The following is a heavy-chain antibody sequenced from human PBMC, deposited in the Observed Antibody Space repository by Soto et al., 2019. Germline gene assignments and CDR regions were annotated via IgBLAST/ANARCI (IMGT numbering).Heavy chain of an antibody. CDR3: ARDRVAAAGTDEGNWFDP. CDR1: GYTFTSYG. D-gene: IGHD6-13*01. CDR2: ISAYNGNT. V-gene: IGHV1-18*01. Sequence: ASVNVSCKASGYTFTSYGISWVRQAPGQGLEWMGWISAYNGNTNYAQKLQGRVTITADTSTSTAYMELSSLRSEDTAVYYCARDRVAAAGTDEGNWFDPWGQGTLVTVSS. J-gene: IGHJ5*02.